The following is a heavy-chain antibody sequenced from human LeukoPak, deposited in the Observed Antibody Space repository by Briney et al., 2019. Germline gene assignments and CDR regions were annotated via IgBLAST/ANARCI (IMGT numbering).Heavy chain of an antibody. CDR1: GITFSSYA. CDR2: IRGSGGST. J-gene: IGHJ4*02. Sequence: GGSLRLSCAASGITFSSYAMSWVRQAPGKGLEWVSVIRGSGGSTYYADSVKGRFTISRDNSKNTLYLQMNSLRAEDTAVYYCAKEDHGGYSYGCFDYWGQGTLVTVSS. CDR3: AKEDHGGYSYGCFDY. D-gene: IGHD5-18*01. V-gene: IGHV3-23*01.